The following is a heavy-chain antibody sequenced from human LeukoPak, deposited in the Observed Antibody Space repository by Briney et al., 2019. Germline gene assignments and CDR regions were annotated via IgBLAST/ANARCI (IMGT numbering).Heavy chain of an antibody. J-gene: IGHJ6*02. CDR1: GASFSSYY. D-gene: IGHD3-9*01. V-gene: IGHV4-4*07. CDR2: IYTSGSP. CDR3: ARGPPADNYYYYGMDV. Sequence: SETLSLTCTVSGASFSSYYWSWIRQPAGKGLEWIGRIYTSGSPNYNPSLKSRVTMSVDTSKNQTSLRLNSVTAADTAVYYCARGPPADNYYYYGMDVWGQGTTVTVS.